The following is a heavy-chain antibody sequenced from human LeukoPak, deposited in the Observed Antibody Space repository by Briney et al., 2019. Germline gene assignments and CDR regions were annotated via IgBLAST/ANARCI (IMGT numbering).Heavy chain of an antibody. CDR2: INSDGSST. V-gene: IGHV3-74*01. CDR3: ARDNTMIAKGFDY. D-gene: IGHD3-22*01. J-gene: IGHJ4*02. CDR1: GFTFSSYW. Sequence: GGSLRLSCAASGFTFSSYWMHWVRQAPGKGLVWVSRINSDGSSTSYAGSVKGRFTISRDNAKNTLYLQMNSLRAEDTAVYYCARDNTMIAKGFDYWGQGTLVTVSS.